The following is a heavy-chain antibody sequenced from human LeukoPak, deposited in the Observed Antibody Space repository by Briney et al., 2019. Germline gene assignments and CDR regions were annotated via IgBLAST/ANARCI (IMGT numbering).Heavy chain of an antibody. CDR3: ASSGWYWASYYFDY. J-gene: IGHJ4*02. V-gene: IGHV3-7*01. CDR1: GFSFSSYW. D-gene: IGHD6-19*01. CDR2: IKQDGSEK. Sequence: PGGSLRLSCAASGFSFSSYWMSWVRQAPGKGLEWVANIKQDGSEKYYVDSVKGQFTISRDNAKDSLYLQMNSLRAEDTAVYYCASSGWYWASYYFDYWGQGTLVTVSS.